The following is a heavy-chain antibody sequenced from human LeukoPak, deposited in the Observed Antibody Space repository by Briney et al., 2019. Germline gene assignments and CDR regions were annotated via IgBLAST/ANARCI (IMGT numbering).Heavy chain of an antibody. J-gene: IGHJ4*02. Sequence: PGGSLRLACAASGFTFSSYAMHSVRQAPGKGLEWVAVISYDGSNKYYADSVKGRFTITRDNSKNTLYLQMNSLRAEDTAVYYCARDHYLSTGLTDYWGQGTLVTVSS. CDR3: ARDHYLSTGLTDY. V-gene: IGHV3-30*04. CDR2: ISYDGSNK. D-gene: IGHD1-14*01. CDR1: GFTFSSYA.